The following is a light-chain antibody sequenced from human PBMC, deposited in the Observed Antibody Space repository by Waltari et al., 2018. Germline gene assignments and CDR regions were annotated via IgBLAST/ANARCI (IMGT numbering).Light chain of an antibody. J-gene: IGKJ4*01. Sequence: EIVMTQSPATLSVSPGERATLSCRASQSVSSNLAWYQHKPGQAPRLLIYGASTRATGIPARFSGSGSGTDFTLTISSLQSEDFAVYYCQQYTYWPPLTFGGGTRVEIK. V-gene: IGKV3-15*01. CDR1: QSVSSN. CDR2: GAS. CDR3: QQYTYWPPLT.